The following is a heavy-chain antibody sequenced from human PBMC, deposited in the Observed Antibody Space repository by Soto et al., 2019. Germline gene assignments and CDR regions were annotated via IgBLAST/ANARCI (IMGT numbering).Heavy chain of an antibody. D-gene: IGHD2-21*01. CDR2: TYYGGTT. V-gene: IGHV4-59*08. CDR1: GGSISSYY. Sequence: PSETLSLTCTVSGGSISSYYWSWIRQPPGKGLEWVGYTYYGGTTSYNPSLKSRVNISLETSKSQFSLRLTPVTAADSAVYYCARRGAYYHSLDPWGPETRVTVS. J-gene: IGHJ5*02. CDR3: ARRGAYYHSLDP.